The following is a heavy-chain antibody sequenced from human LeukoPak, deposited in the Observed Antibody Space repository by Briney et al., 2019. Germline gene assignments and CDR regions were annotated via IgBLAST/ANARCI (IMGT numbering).Heavy chain of an antibody. V-gene: IGHV1-69*13. D-gene: IGHD3-16*01. CDR2: IIPIFGTA. CDR3: ARDYT. Sequence: SVKVSCKASGYTFTSYYMHWARQAPGQGLEWMGGIIPIFGTANYAQKFQGRVTITADESTSTAYMELSSLRSEDTAVYYCARDYTWGQGTLVTVSS. CDR1: GYTFTSYY. J-gene: IGHJ4*02.